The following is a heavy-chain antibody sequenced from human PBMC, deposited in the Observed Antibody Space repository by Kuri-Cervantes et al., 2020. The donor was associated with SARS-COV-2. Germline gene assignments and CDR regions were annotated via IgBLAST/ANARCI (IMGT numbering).Heavy chain of an antibody. J-gene: IGHJ3*02. CDR1: GGSISSSSYY. Sequence: ESLKISCTVSGGSISSSSYYWGWIRQPPGKGLEWIGSIYYSGSTYYNPSLKSRVTISVDTSKNQFSLKLSSVTAADMAVYYCARISRTYAFDIWGQGTMVTVSS. CDR3: ARISRTYAFDI. CDR2: IYYSGST. D-gene: IGHD1-14*01. V-gene: IGHV4-39*07.